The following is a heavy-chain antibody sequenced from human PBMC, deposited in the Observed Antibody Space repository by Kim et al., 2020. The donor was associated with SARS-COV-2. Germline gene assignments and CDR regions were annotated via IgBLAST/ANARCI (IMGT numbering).Heavy chain of an antibody. Sequence: PSLKSRATISVDTSKNQVSMKVTSVTAADTGVYYCARSRIAEEPYNWFDLWGQGTLVTVSS. D-gene: IGHD6-6*01. CDR3: ARSRIAEEPYNWFDL. J-gene: IGHJ5*01. V-gene: IGHV4-31*02.